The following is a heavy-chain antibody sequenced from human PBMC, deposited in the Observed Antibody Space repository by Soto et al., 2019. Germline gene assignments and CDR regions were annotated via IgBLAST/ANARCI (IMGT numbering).Heavy chain of an antibody. CDR3: AKDHCGDYGFLFDY. D-gene: IGHD4-17*01. Sequence: EVQLLESGGGLVQPGGSLRLSCAASGFTFSSYAMSWVRQAPGKGLEWVSAISGSGGSTYYADSVKGRFTISRDNSKSTLYLQMNILRAEDTVVYYCAKDHCGDYGFLFDYWCQGTLVSASS. CDR1: GFTFSSYA. V-gene: IGHV3-23*01. CDR2: ISGSGGST. J-gene: IGHJ4*02.